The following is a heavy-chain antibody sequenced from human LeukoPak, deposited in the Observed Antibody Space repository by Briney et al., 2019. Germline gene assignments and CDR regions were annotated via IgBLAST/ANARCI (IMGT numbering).Heavy chain of an antibody. CDR2: MNPNSGNT. Sequence: ASVKVSCKASGYTFTSYDINWVRQATGQGLEWMGWMNPNSGNTGYAQKLQGRVTMTTDTSTSTAYMELRSLRSDDTAVYYCARGYYYGSGSYYGVYWGQGTLVTVSS. V-gene: IGHV1-8*02. CDR1: GYTFTSYD. D-gene: IGHD3-10*01. CDR3: ARGYYYGSGSYYGVY. J-gene: IGHJ4*02.